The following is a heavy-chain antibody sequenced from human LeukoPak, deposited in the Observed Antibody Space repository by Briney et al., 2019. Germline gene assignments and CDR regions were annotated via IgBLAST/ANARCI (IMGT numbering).Heavy chain of an antibody. CDR3: ARGYGSGSYSGETIRYYFDY. V-gene: IGHV4-39*07. D-gene: IGHD3-10*01. CDR2: IYYSGST. Sequence: SETLSLTCTVSGGSISSSSYYWGWIRQPPGKGLEWIGSIYYSGSTYYNPSLKSRVTISVDTSKNQFSLKLSSVTAADTAVYFCARGYGSGSYSGETIRYYFDYWGQGILVTVSS. CDR1: GGSISSSSYY. J-gene: IGHJ4*02.